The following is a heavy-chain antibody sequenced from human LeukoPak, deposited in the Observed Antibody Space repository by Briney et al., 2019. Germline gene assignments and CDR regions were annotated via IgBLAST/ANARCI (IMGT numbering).Heavy chain of an antibody. CDR2: IFSDASST. Sequence: GGSLRLSCAASGFTFSSYWMHWVRQAPGTGLVWVSRIFSDASSTNYADSVKGRFTISRDNAKNTLYLQMNSLRADDTAVYYCARVLPNSGRYFDYWGQGTLVTVSS. V-gene: IGHV3-74*01. CDR3: ARVLPNSGRYFDY. CDR1: GFTFSSYW. D-gene: IGHD6-19*01. J-gene: IGHJ4*02.